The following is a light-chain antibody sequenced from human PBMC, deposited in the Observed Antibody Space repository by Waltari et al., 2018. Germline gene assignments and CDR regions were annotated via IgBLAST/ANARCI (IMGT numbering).Light chain of an antibody. Sequence: QSVLTQPPSVSAAPGQRATIPCSGGRPNIGQTYASWYRQFPGTAPKLLIYEDSERPSGIPGRFSGSKSGTSATLDITGLQAGDEADYYCGTWDSSLSGAVFGGGTHLTVL. CDR2: EDS. V-gene: IGLV1-51*02. CDR3: GTWDSSLSGAV. J-gene: IGLJ7*01. CDR1: RPNIGQTY.